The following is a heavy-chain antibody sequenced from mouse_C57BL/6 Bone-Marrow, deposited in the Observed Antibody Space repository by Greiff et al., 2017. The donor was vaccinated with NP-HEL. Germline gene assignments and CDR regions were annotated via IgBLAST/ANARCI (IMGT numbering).Heavy chain of an antibody. V-gene: IGHV1-72*01. CDR3: ARNKASNYGGGFAY. D-gene: IGHD2-5*01. CDR2: IDPNSGGT. Sequence: VQLQQSGAELVKPGASVKLSCKASGYTFTSYWMHWVKQRPGRGLEWIGRIDPNSGGTKYNEKFKSKATLTVDKPSSTAYMQLSSLTSEDSAVYYCARNKASNYGGGFAYWGQGTLVTVSA. CDR1: GYTFTSYW. J-gene: IGHJ3*01.